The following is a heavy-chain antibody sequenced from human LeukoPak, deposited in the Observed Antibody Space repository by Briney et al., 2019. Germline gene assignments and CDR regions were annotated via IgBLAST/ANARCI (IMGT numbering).Heavy chain of an antibody. CDR1: GGSISSGSYY. V-gene: IGHV4-39*07. Sequence: PSETLSLTCTVSGGSISSGSYYWGWIRQPPGMGLEWIGSIYYSGTTYYNPSLKSRVTISLDTSENQFSLKLSSVTAADTAVYYCARGDYGDYYYGMDVWGQGTTVTVSS. J-gene: IGHJ6*02. D-gene: IGHD4-17*01. CDR3: ARGDYGDYYYGMDV. CDR2: IYYSGTT.